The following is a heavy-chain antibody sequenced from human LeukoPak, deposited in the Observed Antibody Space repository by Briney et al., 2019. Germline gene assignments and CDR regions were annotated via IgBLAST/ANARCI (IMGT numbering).Heavy chain of an antibody. CDR2: MHHSGRT. CDR3: ARAQEGCSRASCYLEP. Sequence: PSGTLSLTCAISGASISSTNWWIWVRQPPGKGLEWIGEMHHSGRTNYNPSLKSRITIPVDKSKNQVFLRLNSVAAADTALYYCARAQEGCSRASCYLEPWGQGTLVTVSS. J-gene: IGHJ5*02. D-gene: IGHD2-2*01. CDR1: GASISSTNW. V-gene: IGHV4-4*02.